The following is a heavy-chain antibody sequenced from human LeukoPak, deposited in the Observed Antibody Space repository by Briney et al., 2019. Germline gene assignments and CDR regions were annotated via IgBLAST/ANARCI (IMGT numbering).Heavy chain of an antibody. V-gene: IGHV1-46*01. Sequence: ASVKVSCKASGYTFTNYYIHWVRQAPRQGPEWMGIINPSGGGTRYAQMFQGRVTMTRDTSTSTVYLEVSSLRSEDTAVYYCARDTGEYQLLYYGMDVWGQGTTVTVSS. CDR1: GYTFTNYY. CDR2: INPSGGGT. CDR3: ARDTGEYQLLYYGMDV. J-gene: IGHJ6*02. D-gene: IGHD2-2*01.